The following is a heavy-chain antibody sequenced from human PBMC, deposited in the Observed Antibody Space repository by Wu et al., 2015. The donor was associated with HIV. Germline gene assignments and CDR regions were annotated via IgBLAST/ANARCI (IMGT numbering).Heavy chain of an antibody. V-gene: IGHV1-69*15. CDR1: GGTFTNYG. CDR2: IIPTSRTT. CDR3: ARDAVREGYYYLDV. D-gene: IGHD3-10*01. Sequence: QVQLVQSGAEMKKPGSSMKVSCKASGGTFTNYGISWLRQAPGRGPEWMGRIIPTSRTTNYAQKLQDRVTISADESTTTAYMELSSLTSDDTAVYYCARDAVREGYYYLDVWGQGTMVTVSS. J-gene: IGHJ6*02.